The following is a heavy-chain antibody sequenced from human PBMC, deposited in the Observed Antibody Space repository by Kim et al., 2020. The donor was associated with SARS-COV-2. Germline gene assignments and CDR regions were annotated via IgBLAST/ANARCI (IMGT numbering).Heavy chain of an antibody. CDR3: ARGMRSRYGSTFYYYYGMDV. CDR1: AASFSGYY. V-gene: IGHV4-34*01. Sequence: SETLSLTCALYAASFSGYYWSCIRQPPEQGLEWIGEINHSGSTSYNVSLKSRVTISEDTSKNQFSLKLSSMTAADTAVYYCARGMRSRYGSTFYYYYGMDVWGQGTTVIVSS. D-gene: IGHD5-18*01. CDR2: INHSGST. J-gene: IGHJ6*02.